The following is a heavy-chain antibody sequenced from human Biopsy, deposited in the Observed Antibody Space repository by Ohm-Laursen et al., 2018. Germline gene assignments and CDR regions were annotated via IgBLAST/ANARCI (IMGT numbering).Heavy chain of an antibody. CDR1: GYSLSTFG. CDR2: ISAYNGQT. D-gene: IGHD1/OR15-1a*01. V-gene: IGHV1-18*01. Sequence: SVKVSCKASGYSLSTFGLNWVRQAPGLGLEWMGWISAYNGQTSYAPNFQGRLIMTTDTSTGTAYMELRSLRSDDTAMYYCARDSRNKFDLWGQGTLVRVS. CDR3: ARDSRNKFDL. J-gene: IGHJ5*02.